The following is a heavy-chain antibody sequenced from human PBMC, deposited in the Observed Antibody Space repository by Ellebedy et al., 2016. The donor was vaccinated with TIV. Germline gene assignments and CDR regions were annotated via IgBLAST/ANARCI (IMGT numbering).Heavy chain of an antibody. CDR2: FSSFNGFI. J-gene: IGHJ4*02. Sequence: GESLKISCAASGFSFSNYTMNWVRQAPGKGLEWVSIFSSFNGFIWNADSVRGRFTISRDKAKNSLYLQMKSLRADGTAVYYCASRIQSNFDYWGQGTLVTVSS. D-gene: IGHD2-21*01. CDR3: ASRIQSNFDY. CDR1: GFSFSNYT. V-gene: IGHV3-21*01.